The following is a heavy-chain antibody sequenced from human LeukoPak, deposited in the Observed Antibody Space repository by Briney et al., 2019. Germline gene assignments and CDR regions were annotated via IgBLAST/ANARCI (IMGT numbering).Heavy chain of an antibody. CDR2: ISSGSSTI. CDR3: AKDRRELQIRYGMDV. CDR1: GFTFSSYS. D-gene: IGHD1-26*01. V-gene: IGHV3-48*04. J-gene: IGHJ6*02. Sequence: GGSLRLSCAASGFTFSSYSMSWVRQAPGKGLEWVSYISSGSSTIYYADSVRGRFTISRDNAKNSLYLQMNSLRAEDTAVYYCAKDRRELQIRYGMDVWGQGTTVTVSS.